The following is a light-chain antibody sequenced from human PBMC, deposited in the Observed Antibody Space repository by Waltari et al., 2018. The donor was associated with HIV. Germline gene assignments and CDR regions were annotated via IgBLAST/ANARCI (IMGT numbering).Light chain of an antibody. J-gene: IGLJ1*01. CDR2: STN. Sequence: QSVLTQPPSASGTPGQRVTISCSGSTSNIGSKAVYWFQHLPGTAPKLLIYSTNSGRSGVPGRFSGSKSGPSAALAIRGLRSDDEADYYCAAWDDTLSSYVFGTGTTVTV. V-gene: IGLV1-47*01. CDR1: TSNIGSKA. CDR3: AAWDDTLSSYV.